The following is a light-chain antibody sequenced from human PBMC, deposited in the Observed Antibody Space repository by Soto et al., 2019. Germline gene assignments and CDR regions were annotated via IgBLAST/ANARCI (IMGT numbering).Light chain of an antibody. Sequence: EIVLTQSPGTLSLSPGERATLSCRASQSVSSNLAWYQQKPGQAPRLLIYGASTRATGIPARFSGSGSGTEFTLTISSLEAEDSAVYYCQQRSNWPSITFGQGTRLENK. V-gene: IGKV3-11*01. J-gene: IGKJ5*01. CDR1: QSVSSN. CDR3: QQRSNWPSIT. CDR2: GAS.